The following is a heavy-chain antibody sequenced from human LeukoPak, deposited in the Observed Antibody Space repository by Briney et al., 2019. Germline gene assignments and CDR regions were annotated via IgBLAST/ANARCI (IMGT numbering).Heavy chain of an antibody. CDR2: IGSSSSYI. V-gene: IGHV3-21*01. Sequence: GGSLRLSCAASGFTFSSYGMNWVRQAPGKGLEWVSFIGSSSSYISYADSVRGRFTISRDNAKKSLYLQMNSLRAEDTAVYYCAPSRLVWAQWGQGALVTVSS. CDR3: APSRLVWAQ. J-gene: IGHJ4*02. D-gene: IGHD6-19*01. CDR1: GFTFSSYG.